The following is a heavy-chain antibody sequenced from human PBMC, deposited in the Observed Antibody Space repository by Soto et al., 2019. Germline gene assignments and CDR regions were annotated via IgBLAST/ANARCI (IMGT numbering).Heavy chain of an antibody. J-gene: IGHJ5*02. CDR3: ARTAEMMLRFGSDNWFDP. Sequence: QLQLQESGPGLVKPSETLSLTCPVSGGSISSSSYYWGWIRQPPGKGLEWIGSIYYSGSTYYNPSLKSRVTISVDTSKNQFSLNLRSVIAADTAVYYCARTAEMMLRFGSDNWFDPWGQGTLVTVSS. V-gene: IGHV4-39*01. D-gene: IGHD3-10*01. CDR1: GGSISSSSYY. CDR2: IYYSGST.